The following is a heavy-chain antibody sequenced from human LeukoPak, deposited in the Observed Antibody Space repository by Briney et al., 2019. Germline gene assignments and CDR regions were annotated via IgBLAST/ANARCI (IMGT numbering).Heavy chain of an antibody. CDR1: GRSIHDYY. D-gene: IGHD6-13*01. V-gene: IGHV4-4*07. CDR3: ARESVAAGTRWFDY. CDR2: VQINENN. J-gene: IGHJ4*02. Sequence: SETLSLTCTVFGRSIHDYYGTWIRRSPGKGLEWIGRVQINENNNYNPSLWSRLTLSLDTSKNQFSLNLTSVTAADKAIYYCARESVAAGTRWFDYWGQGTLVTVSS.